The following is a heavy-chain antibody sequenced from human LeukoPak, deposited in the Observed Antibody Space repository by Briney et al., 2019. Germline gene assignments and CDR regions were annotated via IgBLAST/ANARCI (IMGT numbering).Heavy chain of an antibody. J-gene: IGHJ3*02. V-gene: IGHV4-39*01. CDR2: IFYSENT. D-gene: IGHD2-2*01. Sequence: PSETLSLTCTVSGASISSNSFYWGWIRQPPEKGLEWIGTIFYSENTYYNPSLKSRVTISVDTSKNQFSLKLSSVTAADTAVYYCARENPFIVVVPAADQTQNDAFDIWGQGTMVTVSS. CDR3: ARENPFIVVVPAADQTQNDAFDI. CDR1: GASISSNSFY.